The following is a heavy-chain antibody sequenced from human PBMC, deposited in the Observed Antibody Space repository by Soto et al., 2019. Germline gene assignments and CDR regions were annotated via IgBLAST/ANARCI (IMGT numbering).Heavy chain of an antibody. Sequence: QVQRQESGPGLVKPLETLSLTCTVPGGSITSYYWSWVRQPPGKGLEWIGYIYYNGNINYNPSLTRRLTISLDTSKNQFFLRLSSVTAADTVVYYCATGRVYFGSEYWGQGTLVTVSS. J-gene: IGHJ4*02. CDR1: GGSITSYY. V-gene: IGHV4-59*01. D-gene: IGHD3-10*01. CDR2: IYYNGNI. CDR3: ATGRVYFGSEY.